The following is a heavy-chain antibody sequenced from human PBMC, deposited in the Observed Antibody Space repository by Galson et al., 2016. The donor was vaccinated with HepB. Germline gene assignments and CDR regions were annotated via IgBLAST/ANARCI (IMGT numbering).Heavy chain of an antibody. Sequence: SVKVSCKASGGTFSNYAVSWVRQAPGQGLEWMGGIIPIFGTANYAQKFQGRVTITADKSTSTAYMDLRSLRSEDTAVYYCASGGMVRGVIHTYYYYYMYVWCKGTTVTVAS. V-gene: IGHV1-69*06. CDR2: IIPIFGTA. CDR1: GGTFSNYA. CDR3: ASGGMVRGVIHTYYYYYMYV. D-gene: IGHD3-10*01. J-gene: IGHJ6*03.